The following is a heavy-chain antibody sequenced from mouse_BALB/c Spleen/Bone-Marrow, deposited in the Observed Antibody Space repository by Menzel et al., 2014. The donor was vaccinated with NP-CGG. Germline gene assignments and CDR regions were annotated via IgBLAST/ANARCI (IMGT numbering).Heavy chain of an antibody. D-gene: IGHD1-1*01. V-gene: IGHV1-14*01. Sequence: VQLQQSGPELVKPGASVKMSCKASGYTFTSYVMHWVKQKPGQGLEWIGYINPYNDGTKYNEKFKGKATLTSDKSSSTAYMELSGLTSEDSAVYYCARPYYYGSSGDSWFAYWGQGTLVTVSA. CDR2: INPYNDGT. CDR3: ARPYYYGSSGDSWFAY. J-gene: IGHJ3*01. CDR1: GYTFTSYV.